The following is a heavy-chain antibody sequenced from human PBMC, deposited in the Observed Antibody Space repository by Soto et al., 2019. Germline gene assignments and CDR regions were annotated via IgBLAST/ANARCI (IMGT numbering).Heavy chain of an antibody. CDR3: AKTTVTKLGYYYGMDV. V-gene: IGHV3-20*04. CDR2: INWNGGST. CDR1: GFTFDDYG. J-gene: IGHJ6*02. D-gene: IGHD4-17*01. Sequence: EVQLVESGGGVVRPGGSLRLSCAASGFTFDDYGMSWVRQAPGKGLEWVSGINWNGGSTGYADSVKGRFTISRDNAKNSLYLQMNSLRAEDTGLYYCAKTTVTKLGYYYGMDVWGQGTTVTVSS.